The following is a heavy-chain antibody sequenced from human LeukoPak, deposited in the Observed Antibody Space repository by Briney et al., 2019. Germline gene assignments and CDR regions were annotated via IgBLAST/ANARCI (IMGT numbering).Heavy chain of an antibody. CDR2: INHSGST. J-gene: IGHJ1*01. D-gene: IGHD4-17*01. V-gene: IGHV4-34*01. CDR3: ASARHGDYPVDEYFQH. Sequence: SESLSVTCAVYGGSFSGYYWCWIRQPPGERLGWGGEINHSGSTNYTPSLKSRGSISVDTSKNQFTLKLSSVTAADTAVYYCASARHGDYPVDEYFQHWGQGTLVTVSS. CDR1: GGSFSGYY.